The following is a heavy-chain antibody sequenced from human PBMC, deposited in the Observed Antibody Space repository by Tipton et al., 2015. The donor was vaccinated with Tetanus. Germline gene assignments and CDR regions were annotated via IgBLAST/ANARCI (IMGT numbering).Heavy chain of an antibody. Sequence: QLVQSGGEVKKPGESLKISCKGSGYIFNNYWIGWVRQKPVKGLEWMGIIYPGDSDTRYSPSFQGQVTISVDKSINTAYLQWSSLKAADTSMFYCARAHCTDGVCKFDFWGQGALVTVAS. J-gene: IGHJ4*02. D-gene: IGHD2-8*01. V-gene: IGHV5-51*01. CDR3: ARAHCTDGVCKFDF. CDR1: GYIFNNYW. CDR2: IYPGDSDT.